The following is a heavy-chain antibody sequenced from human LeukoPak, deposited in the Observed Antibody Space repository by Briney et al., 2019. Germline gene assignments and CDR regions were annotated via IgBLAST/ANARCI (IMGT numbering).Heavy chain of an antibody. CDR1: GFIFSSYT. D-gene: IGHD3-10*01. Sequence: GGSLTLSCAASGFIFSSYTMHWVRQAPGKGLEWVAVILSDGTKKYYADSVKGRFTISRDNSKNTLYLQMNSLRTEGTAVYSCARDYGSGSYYNGGNNWFDPWGQGTLVTVSS. J-gene: IGHJ5*02. CDR3: ARDYGSGSYYNGGNNWFDP. V-gene: IGHV3-30-3*01. CDR2: ILSDGTKK.